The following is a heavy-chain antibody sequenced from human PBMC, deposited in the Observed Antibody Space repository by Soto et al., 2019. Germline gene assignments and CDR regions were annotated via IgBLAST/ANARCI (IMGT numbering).Heavy chain of an antibody. D-gene: IGHD6-13*01. V-gene: IGHV3-49*03. CDR2: VRSKAYGGTT. CDR1: GFTFGNYA. J-gene: IGHJ6*02. CDR3: ARYTYTSRYTYYGMEV. Sequence: GGSLRLSCITSGFTFGNYAMSWFRQAPGKGLEWVGVVRSKAYGGTTDYAASVKGRFDISRDDSKSIAYLQMNSVTIEDTAVYFCARYTYTSRYTYYGMEVWGQGTTVTVS.